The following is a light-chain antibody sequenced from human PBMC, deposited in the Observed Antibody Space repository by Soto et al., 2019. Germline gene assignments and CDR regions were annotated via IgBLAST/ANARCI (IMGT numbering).Light chain of an antibody. CDR3: QQYYSFPRT. V-gene: IGKV3-20*01. J-gene: IGKJ1*01. CDR2: GVS. Sequence: EIVLTQSPGPLSLSPGESATLLCRASQFVSSRSLAWYQQKPGQAPRLLIYGVSTRATGIPDRFSGSGSGTDFTLTITPLEPEDFALYFCQQYYSFPRTFGQGTKVEIK. CDR1: QFVSSRS.